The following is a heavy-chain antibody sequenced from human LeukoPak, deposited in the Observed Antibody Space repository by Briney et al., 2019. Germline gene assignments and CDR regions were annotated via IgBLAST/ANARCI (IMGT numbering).Heavy chain of an antibody. J-gene: IGHJ5*02. CDR3: ARDYYDSSGAGSP. CDR2: IYSGGST. Sequence: GGSLRFSCAASGFTVISNYMSWVRQARGKGLEWVSVIYSGGSTYYADSVKGRFTISRDNSKSTLYLQMNSLRAEDTAVYYCARDYYDSSGAGSPWGQGTLVTVSS. CDR1: GFTVISNY. V-gene: IGHV3-66*02. D-gene: IGHD3-22*01.